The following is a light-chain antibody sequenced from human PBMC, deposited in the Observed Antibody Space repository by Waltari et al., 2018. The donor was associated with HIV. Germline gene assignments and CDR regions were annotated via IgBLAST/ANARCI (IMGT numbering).Light chain of an antibody. Sequence: DIVMTQFPNSLAGSLGERAVMKCRSSQSVFYGPSNKNFWSWYQQKSGQPPRLLIYWASTREVGVPDRFTGSGSGADFTLTISSLQPEDVATYYCQQYYGKFWTFGQGTKVQV. V-gene: IGKV4-1*01. CDR2: WAS. CDR1: QSVFYGPSNKNF. CDR3: QQYYGKFWT. J-gene: IGKJ1*01.